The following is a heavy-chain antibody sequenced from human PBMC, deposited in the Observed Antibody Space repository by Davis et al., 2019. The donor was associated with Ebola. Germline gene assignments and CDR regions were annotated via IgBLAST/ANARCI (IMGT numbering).Heavy chain of an antibody. D-gene: IGHD1-26*01. V-gene: IGHV3-7*03. CDR2: IKQDGSVK. Sequence: GESLKISCAASGFTFSSYWMSWVRQAPGKGLQWVANIKQDGSVKYYVDSAKGRFTISRDNDKNSLYLKMNSLRAEDTAVYYCAREIMGATIYWGQGTLVTVSS. CDR3: AREIMGATIY. CDR1: GFTFSSYW. J-gene: IGHJ4*02.